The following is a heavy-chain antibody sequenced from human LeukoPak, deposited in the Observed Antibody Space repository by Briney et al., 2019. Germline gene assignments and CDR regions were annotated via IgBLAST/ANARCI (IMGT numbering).Heavy chain of an antibody. CDR2: IKSKNDGGTK. J-gene: IGHJ4*02. CDR3: AKVDSSGGLLGY. Sequence: GGSLRLSCAVSGVTFSNAWMSWVRQAPGKGLEWVGRIKSKNDGGTKEYAAPVKGRFTISRDNSKNTLYLQMNSLRAEDTAVYYCAKVDSSGGLLGYWGQGTLVTVSS. V-gene: IGHV3-15*01. D-gene: IGHD6-19*01. CDR1: GVTFSNAW.